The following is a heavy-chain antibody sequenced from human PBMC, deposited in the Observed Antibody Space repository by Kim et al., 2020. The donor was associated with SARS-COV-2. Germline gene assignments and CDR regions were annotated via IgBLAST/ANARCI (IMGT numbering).Heavy chain of an antibody. D-gene: IGHD3-16*01. CDR3: ARVGGDGYRFDY. J-gene: IGHJ4*02. CDR2: INHRGGT. Sequence: SETLSLTCAVYGESFSGYFWSWIRQPPGKGLEWIGEINHRGGTNYNPSLKSRVTISVDTSKNQFSLKLSSVTAADMAVYYCARVGGDGYRFDYWGQGTLV. CDR1: GESFSGYF. V-gene: IGHV4-34*01.